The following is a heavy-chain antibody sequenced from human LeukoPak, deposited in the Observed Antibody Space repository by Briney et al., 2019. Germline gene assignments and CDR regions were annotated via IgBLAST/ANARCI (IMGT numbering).Heavy chain of an antibody. V-gene: IGHV4-59*10. Sequence: SETLSLTCAVYGGSFSGYYWSWIRQPAGKGLEWIGRIYTSGSTNYNPSLKSRVTISVDTSKNQFSLKLNSVTAADTAVYYCARILYSNNIDYWGQGTLVTVSS. CDR3: ARILYSNNIDY. J-gene: IGHJ4*02. D-gene: IGHD2/OR15-2a*01. CDR1: GGSFSGYY. CDR2: IYTSGST.